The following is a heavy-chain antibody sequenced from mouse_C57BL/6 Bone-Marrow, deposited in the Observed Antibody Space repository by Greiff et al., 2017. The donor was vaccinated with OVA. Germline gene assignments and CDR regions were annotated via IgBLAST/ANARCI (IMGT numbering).Heavy chain of an antibody. Sequence: DVKLVESGGGLVKPGGSLKLSCAASGFTFSSYAMSWVRQTPEKRLEWVATISDGGSYTYYPDNVKGRFTISRDNAKNNLYLQMSHLKSEDTAMYYCARASSNYPYYAMDYWGQGTSVTVSS. CDR2: ISDGGSYT. J-gene: IGHJ4*01. D-gene: IGHD2-5*01. CDR1: GFTFSSYA. CDR3: ARASSNYPYYAMDY. V-gene: IGHV5-4*03.